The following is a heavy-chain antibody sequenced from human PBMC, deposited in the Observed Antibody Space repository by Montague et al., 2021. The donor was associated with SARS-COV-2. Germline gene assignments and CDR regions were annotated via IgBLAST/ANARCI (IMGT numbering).Heavy chain of an antibody. CDR1: GFTVSSNY. D-gene: IGHD3-10*01. CDR3: ARDNYYGSGRSY. V-gene: IGHV3-53*01. Sequence: SLRLSCAASGFTVSSNYMNWVRQAPGKGLEWVSVIYSGGSTYYADSVEGRFTISRDNSKNTLYLQMNSLRAEDTAVYYCARDNYYGSGRSYWGQGTLVTVSS. J-gene: IGHJ4*02. CDR2: IYSGGST.